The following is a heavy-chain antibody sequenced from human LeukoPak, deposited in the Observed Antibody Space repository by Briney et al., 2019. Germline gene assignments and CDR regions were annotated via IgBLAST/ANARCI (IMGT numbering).Heavy chain of an antibody. CDR1: GFTFSSYA. CDR3: AKDYYDSSGYYSDAFDI. D-gene: IGHD3-22*01. J-gene: IGHJ3*02. Sequence: GGSLRLSCATSGFTFSSYALNWVRQAPGKGLEWVAGISASSGNTFYADSVKGRFTISRDSSKSTLFLQMNSLRAEDTAVYYCAKDYYDSSGYYSDAFDIWGQGTMVTVSS. V-gene: IGHV3-23*01. CDR2: ISASSGNT.